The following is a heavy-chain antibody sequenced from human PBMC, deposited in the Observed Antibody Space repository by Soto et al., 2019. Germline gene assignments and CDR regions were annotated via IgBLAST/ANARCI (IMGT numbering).Heavy chain of an antibody. CDR1: GITFSSYG. D-gene: IGHD3-22*01. V-gene: IGHV3-30*18. CDR2: ISFDGTKK. Sequence: VQLVESGGGLVKPGGSLRLSCAASGITFSSYGMHWVRQAPGKGLEWVALISFDGTKKDYADSVKGRFTISRDNFKNTLFLQMNSLRADDTAVYYRAKDLFYYDRSASDYWGQGTLVTVSS. CDR3: AKDLFYYDRSASDY. J-gene: IGHJ4*02.